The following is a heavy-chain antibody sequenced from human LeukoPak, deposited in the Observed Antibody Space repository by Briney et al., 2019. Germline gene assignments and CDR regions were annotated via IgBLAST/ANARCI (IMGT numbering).Heavy chain of an antibody. CDR1: GFTFSSYA. Sequence: GGSLRLSCAASGFTFSSYAMHWVRQAPGKGLEYVSAISSNGGSTYYANSVKGRFTISRDNSKNTLYLQMGSLRAEDMAVYYCARGSSGWNSAMDVWGKGTTVTISS. D-gene: IGHD6-19*01. V-gene: IGHV3-64*01. CDR2: ISSNGGST. CDR3: ARGSSGWNSAMDV. J-gene: IGHJ6*04.